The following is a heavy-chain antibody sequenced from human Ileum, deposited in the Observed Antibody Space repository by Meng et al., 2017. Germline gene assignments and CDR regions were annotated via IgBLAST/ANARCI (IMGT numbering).Heavy chain of an antibody. Sequence: GGSLRLSCAASGFTFTTYAMSWVRQAPGKGLEWVASITNAGGGAYYPDSGKGRSTISRDNYKNMLYLQLNSMTAEETTKYYCAKEGAAGKSPVLDSWGQGTLVTVSS. CDR1: GFTFTTYA. J-gene: IGHJ4*02. D-gene: IGHD6-13*01. V-gene: IGHV3-23*01. CDR3: AKEGAAGKSPVLDS. CDR2: ITNAGGGA.